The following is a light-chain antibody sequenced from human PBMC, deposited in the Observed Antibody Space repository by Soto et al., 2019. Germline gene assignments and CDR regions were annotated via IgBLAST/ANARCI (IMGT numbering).Light chain of an antibody. CDR1: QSASIN. CDR2: GAS. Sequence: EIVMTQSPATLYMSPGERATLSCRASQSASINLAWYQQKLGQAPRLLIKGASTRATGIPARFSGSGSVTEFTLTISSLQSEDFAVYYCQQYNNWPLTFGQGTKVEIK. CDR3: QQYNNWPLT. J-gene: IGKJ1*01. V-gene: IGKV3-15*01.